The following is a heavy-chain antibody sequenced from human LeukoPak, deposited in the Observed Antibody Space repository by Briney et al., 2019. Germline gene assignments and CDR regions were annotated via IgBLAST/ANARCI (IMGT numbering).Heavy chain of an antibody. Sequence: SETLSLTCTVSGGSISSGDYYWSWIRQPPGEGLEWIGSIYNSGNTYYNPSLKSRLSISIDTSKNQFSLELSSVTAADTAVYYCAREKSGTYYENFDYWGQGTLVTVSS. CDR1: GGSISSGDYY. CDR2: IYNSGNT. V-gene: IGHV4-30-4*01. D-gene: IGHD3-10*01. J-gene: IGHJ4*02. CDR3: AREKSGTYYENFDY.